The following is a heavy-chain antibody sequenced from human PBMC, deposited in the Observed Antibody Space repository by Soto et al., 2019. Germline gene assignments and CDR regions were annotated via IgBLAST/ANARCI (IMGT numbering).Heavy chain of an antibody. CDR2: MYHSGST. CDR1: GGSISSGGYS. J-gene: IGHJ4*02. V-gene: IGHV4-30-2*02. Sequence: SETLSLTCAVSGGSISSGGYSWSWIRQPSGKGLEWIGYMYHSGSTYYNPSLKSRVTISIDRSKNQFSLKLSSLRADDTAVYYCVKGEYYYDSSGYYPFDYWGQGTLVTVSS. CDR3: VKGEYYYDSSGYYPFDY. D-gene: IGHD3-22*01.